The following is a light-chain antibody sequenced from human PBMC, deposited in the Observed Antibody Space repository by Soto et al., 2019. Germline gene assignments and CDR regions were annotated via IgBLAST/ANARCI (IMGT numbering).Light chain of an antibody. J-gene: IGLJ1*01. CDR1: SSNIGAGYD. CDR2: GNS. V-gene: IGLV1-40*01. Sequence: SGLAQPRAGSGAPGQRVTISCTGSSSNIGAGYDVHWYQQLPGTAPKLLIYGNSNRPSGVPDRFSGSKSGTSASLAITGLQAEDEADYYCQSYDSSLSVFGTGTKVTVL. CDR3: QSYDSSLSV.